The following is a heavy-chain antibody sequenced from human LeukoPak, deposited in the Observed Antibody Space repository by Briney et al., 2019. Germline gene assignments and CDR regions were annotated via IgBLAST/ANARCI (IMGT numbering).Heavy chain of an antibody. J-gene: IGHJ6*03. CDR3: AKCILTGYYKGYMDV. V-gene: IGHV3-23*01. D-gene: IGHD3-9*01. CDR2: ISGSGGNT. CDR1: GFTFSSFA. Sequence: GGSLRLSCAASGFTFSSFAMSWVRQAPGKGLEWVSAISGSGGNTYYADSVKGRFTISRDNSKNTLYLQMNSLRAEDTAVYFCAKCILTGYYKGYMDVWGKGTTVTISS.